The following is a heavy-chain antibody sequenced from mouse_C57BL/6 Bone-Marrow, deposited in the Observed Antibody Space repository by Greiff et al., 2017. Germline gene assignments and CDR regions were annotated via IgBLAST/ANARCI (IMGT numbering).Heavy chain of an antibody. CDR3: ARNYEDYDYDGGFAY. CDR2: IWSGGST. CDR1: GFSLTSYG. D-gene: IGHD2-4*01. J-gene: IGHJ3*01. V-gene: IGHV2-2*01. Sequence: VKLQESGPGLVQPSQSLSITCTVSGFSLTSYGVHWVRQSPGKGLEWLGVIWSGGSTDYNAAFISRLSISKDNSKSQVFFKMNSLQADDTAIYYCARNYEDYDYDGGFAYWGQGTLVTVSA.